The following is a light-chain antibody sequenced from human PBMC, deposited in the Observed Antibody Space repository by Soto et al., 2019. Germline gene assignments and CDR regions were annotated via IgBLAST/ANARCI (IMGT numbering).Light chain of an antibody. J-gene: IGKJ1*01. CDR1: QSIDRY. V-gene: IGKV1-39*01. Sequence: DIQMTQSPSSLSASVGDRVTITCRASQSIDRYLNWYQQKPGTAPKLLISGASSLRSGVPSRFSGSGSGTDFTLTISSLQPEDFATYYCQQSYSTPWTFGQGTKVDIK. CDR2: GAS. CDR3: QQSYSTPWT.